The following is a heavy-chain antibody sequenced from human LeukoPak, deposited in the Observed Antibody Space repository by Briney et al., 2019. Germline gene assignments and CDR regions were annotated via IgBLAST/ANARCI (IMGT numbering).Heavy chain of an antibody. CDR2: INPNSGGT. Sequence: ASVKVSCKASGYTFTGYYMHWVRQAPGQGLEWMGWINPNSGGTNYAQKFQGRVTMTRDTSISTAYMELSRLRSEDTAVYYCARNKYYDYVWGSYNHYYYYMDVWAKGPRSPSP. V-gene: IGHV1-2*02. CDR1: GYTFTGYY. CDR3: ARNKYYDYVWGSYNHYYYYMDV. J-gene: IGHJ6*03. D-gene: IGHD3-16*01.